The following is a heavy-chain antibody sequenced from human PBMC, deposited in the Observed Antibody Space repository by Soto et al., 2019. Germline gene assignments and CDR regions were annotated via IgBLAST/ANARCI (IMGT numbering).Heavy chain of an antibody. V-gene: IGHV3-30*03. J-gene: IGHJ3*02. CDR3: ATDPSQYQLPSNAFDI. D-gene: IGHD2-2*01. CDR1: GFTFSSYG. CDR2: ISYDGSNK. Sequence: GGSLRLSCAASGFTFSSYGMHWVRQAPGKGLEWVAVISYDGSNKYYADSVKGRFTISRDNSKNTLYLQMNSLRAEDTAVYYCATDPSQYQLPSNAFDIWGQGTMVTVSS.